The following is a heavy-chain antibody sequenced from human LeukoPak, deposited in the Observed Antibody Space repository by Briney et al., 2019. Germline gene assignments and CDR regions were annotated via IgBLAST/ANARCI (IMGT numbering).Heavy chain of an antibody. CDR1: GFTFSRYA. D-gene: IGHD2-15*01. CDR2: ISGSGGST. J-gene: IGHJ6*02. V-gene: IGHV3-23*01. CDR3: ARGYCSGGSCPYYYYYGMDV. Sequence: GGSLRLSCAASGFTFSRYAMSWVRQAPGKGLEWGSAISGSGGSTYYADSVKGRFTISRGHFKNTLYLQMNSLRAEDTAVYYCARGYCSGGSCPYYYYYGMDVWGQGTTVTVSS.